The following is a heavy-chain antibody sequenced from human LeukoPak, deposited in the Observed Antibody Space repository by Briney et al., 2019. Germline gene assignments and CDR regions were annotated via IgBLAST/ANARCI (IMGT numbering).Heavy chain of an antibody. CDR3: AADRGVVVAAT. J-gene: IGHJ5*02. CDR2: IVVGSGNT. V-gene: IGHV1-58*02. CDR1: GFTFTTSA. D-gene: IGHD2-15*01. Sequence: ASVKLSCKASGFTFTTSAMQWVRQARGQRLEWIGWIVVGSGNTNYAQKFQGRVTITRDMSTSTSYMELSSLRSEDTAVYYCAADRGVVVAATWGQGTLVTVSS.